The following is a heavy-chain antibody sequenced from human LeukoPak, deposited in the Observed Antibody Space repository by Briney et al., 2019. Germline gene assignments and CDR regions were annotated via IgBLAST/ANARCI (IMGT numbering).Heavy chain of an antibody. Sequence: GGSLRLSCAASGFTFSSYWMIWVRQAPGKGLEWVANIKQDGREKYYADSVKGRFTISRDNAKNSLYLQMNSLRAEDTAVYYCATQYYYDSSGPFYYYYYGMDVWGQGTTVTVSS. D-gene: IGHD3-22*01. CDR1: GFTFSSYW. V-gene: IGHV3-7*01. CDR3: ATQYYYDSSGPFYYYYYGMDV. J-gene: IGHJ6*02. CDR2: IKQDGREK.